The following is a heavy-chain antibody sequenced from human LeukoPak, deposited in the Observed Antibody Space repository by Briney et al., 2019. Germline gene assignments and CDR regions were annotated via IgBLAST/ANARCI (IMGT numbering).Heavy chain of an antibody. V-gene: IGHV3-7*01. CDR3: ARDPRFDY. Sequence: PGGSLRLSCAASGFTFSGYWMSWVRQAPEKGLEWVANIKQDGSEKYYVDSVKGRFTISRDNAKNSLYLQMNSLRAEDTAVYYCARDPRFDYWGQGTLVTVSS. J-gene: IGHJ4*02. CDR2: IKQDGSEK. CDR1: GFTFSGYW.